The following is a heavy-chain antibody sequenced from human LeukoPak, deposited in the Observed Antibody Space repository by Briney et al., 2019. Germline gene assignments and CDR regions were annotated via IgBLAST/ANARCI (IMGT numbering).Heavy chain of an antibody. D-gene: IGHD1-26*01. CDR2: IYSDGST. V-gene: IGHV3-53*01. CDR3: ARERGRGRDSPWFDY. Sequence: GGSLRLSCAASGFIVSGDLMSWVRQAPGKGLEWVSVIYSDGSTYYADSVKGRFTISGDNSKNTLDLQMTGLRAEDTAVYYCARERGRGRDSPWFDYWGQGTLVTVSS. J-gene: IGHJ4*02. CDR1: GFIVSGDL.